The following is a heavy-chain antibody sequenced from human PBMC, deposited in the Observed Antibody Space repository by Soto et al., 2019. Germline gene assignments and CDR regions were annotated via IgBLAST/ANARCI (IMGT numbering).Heavy chain of an antibody. CDR2: IYWDDDK. CDR3: AHRPGGGSRWDY. J-gene: IGHJ4*02. D-gene: IGHD1-26*01. V-gene: IGHV2-5*02. Sequence: QITLKESGPTLVKPTQTLTLTCTFSGFSLSTSGVGVGWIRQPPGKALEWLALIYWDDDKRYSPSLKSRLTITQDTSKHQVVLTMTNMDTVDTATYYCAHRPGGGSRWDYWGQGTLVTVSS. CDR1: GFSLSTSGVG.